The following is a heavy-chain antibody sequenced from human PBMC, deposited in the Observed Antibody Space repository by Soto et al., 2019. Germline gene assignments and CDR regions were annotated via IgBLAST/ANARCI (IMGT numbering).Heavy chain of an antibody. J-gene: IGHJ6*02. CDR2: ISYDGSNT. Sequence: QVHLVESGGGVVQPGWSLRLSCAASGFSISDYGMEWVRQAPGKGLEWVALISYDGSNTYYADSVKGRFTISRDNSKDTLVLQTTGLRREDTAVYYCAKGAGDRLSLGMDVWGQGTTVTVSS. CDR3: AKGAGDRLSLGMDV. CDR1: GFSISDYG. D-gene: IGHD1-26*01. V-gene: IGHV3-30*18.